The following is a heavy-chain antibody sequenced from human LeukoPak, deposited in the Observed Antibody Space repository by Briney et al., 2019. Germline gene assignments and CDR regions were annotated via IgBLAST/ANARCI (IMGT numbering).Heavy chain of an antibody. CDR3: TRGLAISTSGWYDTFDY. V-gene: IGHV3-64*02. Sequence: PGGSLRLSCAASGFTFSNSAMYWVRQAPGKGLEYVSVISTDGSRIYYADSVKGRFTISRDNSKNTLYLQMGSLRAEDMAVYCCTRGLAISTSGWYDTFDYWGQGALVTVSS. J-gene: IGHJ4*02. D-gene: IGHD6-19*01. CDR1: GFTFSNSA. CDR2: ISTDGSRI.